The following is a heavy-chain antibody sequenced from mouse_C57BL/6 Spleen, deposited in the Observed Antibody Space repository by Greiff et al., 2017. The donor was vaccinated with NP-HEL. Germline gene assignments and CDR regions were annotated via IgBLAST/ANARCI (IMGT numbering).Heavy chain of an antibody. CDR3: TRSPPLWLRHAMDY. Sequence: QVQLKESGAELVRPGASVTLSCKASGYTFTDYEMHWVKQTPVHGLEWIGAIDPETGGTAYNQKFKGKAILTADKSSSTAYMELRSLTSEDSAVYYCTRSPPLWLRHAMDYWGQGTSVTVSS. V-gene: IGHV1-15*01. CDR1: GYTFTDYE. CDR2: IDPETGGT. J-gene: IGHJ4*01. D-gene: IGHD2-2*01.